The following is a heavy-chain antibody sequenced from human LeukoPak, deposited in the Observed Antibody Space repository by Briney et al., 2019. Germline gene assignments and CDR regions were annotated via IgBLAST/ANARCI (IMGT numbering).Heavy chain of an antibody. Sequence: SGGSLRLSCAASGFTFSSYWMSWVRQAPGKGLEWVANIKQDGSEKYYVDSVKGRFTISRDNAKNSLYLQMNSLRAEDTAVYYCARGPNYYGSGSYFGSFWFDPWGQGTLVTVSS. D-gene: IGHD3-10*01. CDR1: GFTFSSYW. V-gene: IGHV3-7*01. CDR2: IKQDGSEK. CDR3: ARGPNYYGSGSYFGSFWFDP. J-gene: IGHJ5*02.